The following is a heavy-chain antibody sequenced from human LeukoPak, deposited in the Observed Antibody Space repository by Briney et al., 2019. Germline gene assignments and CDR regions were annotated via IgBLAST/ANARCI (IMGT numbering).Heavy chain of an antibody. Sequence: PSETLSLTCTVSGYSISSGYYWGWIRQPPGKGLEWIGLIYHSGSSYYNPSLKSRVTISVDTSKNQFSLKLSSVTAADTAVYYCARVEYYYYSESYLSYYMDVWGKGTTVTVSS. V-gene: IGHV4-38-2*02. D-gene: IGHD3-10*01. J-gene: IGHJ6*03. CDR2: IYHSGSS. CDR1: GYSISSGYY. CDR3: ARVEYYYYSESYLSYYMDV.